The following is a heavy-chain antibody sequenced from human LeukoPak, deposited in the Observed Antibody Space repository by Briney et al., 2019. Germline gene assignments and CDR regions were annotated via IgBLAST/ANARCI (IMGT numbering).Heavy chain of an antibody. Sequence: SETLSLTCTVSGGSISSSSYYWGWIRQPPGKGLEWIGSIYYSGSTNYNPSLKSRVTISVDTSKNQFSLKLSSVTAADTAVYYCARLGAWFGELTWFDPWGQGTLVTVSS. CDR2: IYYSGST. CDR3: ARLGAWFGELTWFDP. V-gene: IGHV4-39*07. CDR1: GGSISSSSYY. J-gene: IGHJ5*02. D-gene: IGHD3-10*01.